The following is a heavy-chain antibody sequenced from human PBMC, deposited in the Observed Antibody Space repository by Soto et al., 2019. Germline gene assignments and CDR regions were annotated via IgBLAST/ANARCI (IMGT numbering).Heavy chain of an antibody. CDR2: INPSGGST. J-gene: IGHJ4*02. CDR3: ARPQGGAYCGGDCYAEFDY. Sequence: QVQLVQSGAEVKKPGASVKVSCKASGYTFTSYYMHWVRQAPGQGLEWMGIINPSGGSTSYAQKFQGRVTMNRDTSTSTVYMELSSLRSEDTAVYYCARPQGGAYCGGDCYAEFDYWGQGTLVTVSS. D-gene: IGHD2-21*02. V-gene: IGHV1-46*01. CDR1: GYTFTSYY.